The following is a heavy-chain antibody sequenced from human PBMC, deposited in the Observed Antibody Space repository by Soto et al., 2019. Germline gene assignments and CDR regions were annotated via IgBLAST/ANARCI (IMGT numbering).Heavy chain of an antibody. CDR3: ARIEGCSGGSCYSENDY. CDR1: GYTITSYG. CDR2: ISAYNGNT. V-gene: IGHV1-18*01. J-gene: IGHJ4*02. D-gene: IGHD2-15*01. Sequence: ASVKVSCKASGYTITSYGISWVRQAPGQGLEWMGWISAYNGNTNYAQKLQGRVTMTTDTSTSTAYMELRSLRSDDTAVYYCARIEGCSGGSCYSENDYWGQGTLVTVSS.